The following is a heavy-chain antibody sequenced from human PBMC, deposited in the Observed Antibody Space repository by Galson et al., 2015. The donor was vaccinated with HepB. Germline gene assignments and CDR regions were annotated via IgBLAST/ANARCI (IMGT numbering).Heavy chain of an antibody. V-gene: IGHV1-18*04. CDR3: ARDRRSSSSYYYYGMDV. D-gene: IGHD6-6*01. CDR2: ISAYNGNT. Sequence: SVKVSCKASGYTFTSYGISWVRQAPGQGLEWMGWISAYNGNTNYAQKLQGRVTMTTDTSTSTAYMELRSLRSDDTAVYYCARDRRSSSSYYYYGMDVWGQGTTVTVSS. CDR1: GYTFTSYG. J-gene: IGHJ6*02.